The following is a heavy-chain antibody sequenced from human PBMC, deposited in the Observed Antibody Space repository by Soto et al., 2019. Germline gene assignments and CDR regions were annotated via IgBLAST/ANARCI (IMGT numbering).Heavy chain of an antibody. V-gene: IGHV1-69*13. CDR1: GGTFSSYA. CDR3: ARDPPGKGIVATEGYYGMDV. Sequence: ASVKVSCKASGGTFSSYAISWVRQAPGQGLEWMGGIIPIFGTANYAQTFQGRVTITADESTSTAYMELSSLRSEDTAVYYCARDPPGKGIVATEGYYGMDVWGQGTTVTVSS. J-gene: IGHJ6*02. CDR2: IIPIFGTA. D-gene: IGHD5-12*01.